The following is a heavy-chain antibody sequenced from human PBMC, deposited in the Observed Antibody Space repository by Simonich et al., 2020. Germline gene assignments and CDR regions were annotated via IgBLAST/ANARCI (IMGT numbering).Heavy chain of an antibody. V-gene: IGHV3-9*01. Sequence: EVQLVESGGDLVQPGRSLRLSCAASGFTFDDYAMHWVRQAPGKGLGWVSGSSWNSGSIGYADSVKGRFTISRDNAKNSLYLQMNSLRAEDTALYYCAKDVAAAGTEYFQHWGQGTLVTVSS. J-gene: IGHJ1*01. CDR2: SSWNSGSI. D-gene: IGHD6-13*01. CDR3: AKDVAAAGTEYFQH. CDR1: GFTFDDYA.